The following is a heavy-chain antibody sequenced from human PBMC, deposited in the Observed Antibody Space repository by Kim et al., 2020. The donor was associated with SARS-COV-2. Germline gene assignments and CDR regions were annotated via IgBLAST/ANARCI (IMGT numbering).Heavy chain of an antibody. Sequence: ADSVKGRFTNSRDNPKNKLYLQMNSLRAEDTAVYYCAKTPEYSSSSAFDYWGQGTLVTVSS. V-gene: IGHV3-23*01. CDR3: AKTPEYSSSSAFDY. J-gene: IGHJ4*02. D-gene: IGHD6-6*01.